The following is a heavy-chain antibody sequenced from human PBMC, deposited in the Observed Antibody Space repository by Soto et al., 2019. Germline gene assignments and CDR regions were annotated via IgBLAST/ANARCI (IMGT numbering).Heavy chain of an antibody. CDR1: GYTFTSYY. V-gene: IGHV1-46*01. J-gene: IGHJ5*02. D-gene: IGHD3-22*01. CDR2: INPSCGST. Sequence: ASVKVSFKASGYTFTSYYIHWVRQAPGQGLECMGIINPSCGSTSYAQKFQGRVTMTRDTSTSTVYMELSSLRSEDTAVYYCARVGDDSSGYYYHTENWFDPGAREPWSPSP. CDR3: ARVGDDSSGYYYHTENWFDP.